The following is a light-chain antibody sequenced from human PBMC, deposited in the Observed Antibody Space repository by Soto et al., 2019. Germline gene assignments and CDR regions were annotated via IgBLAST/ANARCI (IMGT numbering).Light chain of an antibody. J-gene: IGLJ2*01. V-gene: IGLV2-23*01. CDR3: CSFAGSRNLI. CDR2: DAT. Sequence: QSALTQPASVSGSPGQSITISCTGTSSDIGTYNLVSWYQQHQGKAPTLMIFDATKRPSGISDRFSGSRSGNTASLTISGLQAEDEADYYCCSFAGSRNLIFGGGTKVTVL. CDR1: SSDIGTYNL.